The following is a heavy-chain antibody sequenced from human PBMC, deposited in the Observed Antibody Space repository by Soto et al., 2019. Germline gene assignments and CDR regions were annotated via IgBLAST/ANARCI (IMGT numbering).Heavy chain of an antibody. Sequence: GGSLRLSCVASRFTFSSYGMHWVRQAPGKGLEWVAIISYDGSNTYYADSVKGRFTISRDNSKNTLYLQMNSLRAEDTSVYYCAKEGGLSGSYYISSSYYFDYWGQGTLVTVPQ. CDR2: ISYDGSNT. D-gene: IGHD1-26*01. V-gene: IGHV3-30*18. CDR3: AKEGGLSGSYYISSSYYFDY. J-gene: IGHJ4*02. CDR1: RFTFSSYG.